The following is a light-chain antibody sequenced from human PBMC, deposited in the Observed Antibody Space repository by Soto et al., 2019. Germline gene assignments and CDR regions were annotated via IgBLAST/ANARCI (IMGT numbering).Light chain of an antibody. J-gene: IGKJ4*01. Sequence: DIQITQSPSSLSASVGDRVTITCRASQSISSYLNWYQQKPGKAPKLLIYAASSLQSGVPSRFSGSGSGTDFTLIISSLQPEDFATYYCQQSYSTPPTFGGGTKVDIK. V-gene: IGKV1-39*01. CDR2: AAS. CDR1: QSISSY. CDR3: QQSYSTPPT.